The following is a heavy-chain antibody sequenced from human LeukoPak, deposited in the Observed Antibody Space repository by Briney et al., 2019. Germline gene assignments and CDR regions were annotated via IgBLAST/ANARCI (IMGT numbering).Heavy chain of an antibody. V-gene: IGHV5-51*01. CDR2: IYPGDSDT. CDR3: ATVSEDIVVVAGNYFDY. D-gene: IGHD2-15*01. Sequence: GESLKISCKGSGYSFTSYWIGWVRQMPGKGLEWMGIIYPGDSDTRYSPSFQGQVTISADKSISTAYLQWSSLKASDTAMYYCATVSEDIVVVAGNYFDYWAQGTLVTVFS. CDR1: GYSFTSYW. J-gene: IGHJ4*02.